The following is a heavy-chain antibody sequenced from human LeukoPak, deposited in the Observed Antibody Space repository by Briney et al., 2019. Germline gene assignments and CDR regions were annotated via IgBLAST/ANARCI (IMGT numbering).Heavy chain of an antibody. CDR1: GFTFRSYA. Sequence: GGSLRLCCAASGFTFRSYAMHWVRQAPGKGLEWVAVISYDGSNKYYADSVKGRFTISRDNSKNTLYLQMNSLRAEDTAVYYCARGPDSGSYYFDYWGQGTLVTVSS. J-gene: IGHJ4*02. V-gene: IGHV3-30-3*01. CDR2: ISYDGSNK. D-gene: IGHD1-26*01. CDR3: ARGPDSGSYYFDY.